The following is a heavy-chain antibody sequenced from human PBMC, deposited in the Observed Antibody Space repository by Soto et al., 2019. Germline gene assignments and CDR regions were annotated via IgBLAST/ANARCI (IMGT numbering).Heavy chain of an antibody. Sequence: QVQLQESGPGLLKPSETLSLTCTLSGDSVSSGASHWTWIRQSPGKGLEWIGYIHHNATADCNPSLKSRVSTSVDTSKNQFSLKPTSATTADKAVYFCARLDRSTSKIGVWGQGTTVTVSS. D-gene: IGHD3-22*01. V-gene: IGHV4-61*08. CDR2: IHHNATA. J-gene: IGHJ6*02. CDR1: GDSVSSGASH. CDR3: ARLDRSTSKIGV.